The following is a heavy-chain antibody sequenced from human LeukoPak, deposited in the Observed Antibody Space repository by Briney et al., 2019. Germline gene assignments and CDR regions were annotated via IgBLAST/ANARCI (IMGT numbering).Heavy chain of an antibody. Sequence: GGSLRLSCAASGFTFSGYWMSWVRQAPGKGLEWVANIKQDESEKYYVDSVKGRFTISRDNAKNSLYLQMNSLRAEDTAVYYCATYKYYYDSSGYFGSWGQGTLVTVSS. CDR2: IKQDESEK. J-gene: IGHJ4*02. D-gene: IGHD3-22*01. V-gene: IGHV3-7*03. CDR3: ATYKYYYDSSGYFGS. CDR1: GFTFSGYW.